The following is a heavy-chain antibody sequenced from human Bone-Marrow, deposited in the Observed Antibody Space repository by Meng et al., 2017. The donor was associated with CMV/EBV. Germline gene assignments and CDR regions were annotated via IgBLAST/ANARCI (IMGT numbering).Heavy chain of an antibody. J-gene: IGHJ4*02. CDR1: GFTFSSYE. CDR3: ARVRDFWSGYKYYFDY. V-gene: IGHV3-48*03. D-gene: IGHD3-3*01. Sequence: GESLKISCAASGFTFSSYEMNWVRQAPGKGLEWVSYISSSGSTIYYADSVMGRFTISRDNAKNSLYLQMNSLRAEDTAVYYCARVRDFWSGYKYYFDYWGQGTLVTVSS. CDR2: ISSSGSTI.